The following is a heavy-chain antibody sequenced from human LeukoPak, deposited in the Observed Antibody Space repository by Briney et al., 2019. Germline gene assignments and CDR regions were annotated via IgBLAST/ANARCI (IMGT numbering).Heavy chain of an antibody. CDR2: IIPIFGTA. CDR3: ARHGAAAVLLFDY. J-gene: IGHJ4*02. D-gene: IGHD6-13*01. V-gene: IGHV1-69*01. Sequence: GSSVKVSCKASGGTFSSYAISWVRQAPGQGLEWMGGIIPIFGTANYAQKFQGRVTITADESTSTAYMELSSLRSEGTAVYYCARHGAAAVLLFDYWGQGTLVTVSS. CDR1: GGTFSSYA.